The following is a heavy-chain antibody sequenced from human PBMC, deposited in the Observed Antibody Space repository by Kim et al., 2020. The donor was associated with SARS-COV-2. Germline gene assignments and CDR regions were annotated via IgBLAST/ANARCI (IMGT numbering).Heavy chain of an antibody. CDR2: FSAYNGNT. CDR1: GYTFTSHG. Sequence: ASVKVSCKASGYTFTSHGISCVRHAPGQGLEWMGWFSAYNGNTNYAQKPQGRVTMTTDTSTSTAYMELRSLRSDDTAVYYCARDRSGYCSSTSCYLRIYYYYGMDVWGQGTTVTVSS. CDR3: ARDRSGYCSSTSCYLRIYYYYGMDV. V-gene: IGHV1-18*01. D-gene: IGHD2-2*01. J-gene: IGHJ6*02.